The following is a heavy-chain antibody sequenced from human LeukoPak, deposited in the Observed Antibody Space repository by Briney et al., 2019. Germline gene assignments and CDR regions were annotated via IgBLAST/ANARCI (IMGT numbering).Heavy chain of an antibody. CDR3: TCSTSCCNFDY. D-gene: IGHD2-2*01. CDR2: IYYSGST. J-gene: IGHJ4*02. Sequence: SETLSLTCTVSGGSISSSSYSWGWIRQPPGKGLEWIGSIYYSGSTYYNPSLKSRVTISVDTSKNQFSLKLSSVTAADTAVYYCTCSTSCCNFDYWGQGTLVTVSS. V-gene: IGHV4-39*01. CDR1: GGSISSSSYS.